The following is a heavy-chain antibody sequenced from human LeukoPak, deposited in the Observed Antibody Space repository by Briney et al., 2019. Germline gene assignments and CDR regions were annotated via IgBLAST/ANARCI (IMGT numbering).Heavy chain of an antibody. J-gene: IGHJ4*02. CDR2: ISSRSSTI. D-gene: IGHD3/OR15-3a*01. CDR1: GFTLSRYS. Sequence: GGSLRLSCVVSGFTLSRYSMNWVRQAPGKGLEWISYISSRSSTIYYADSVKGRFTISRDNAENSLYLQMNSLRAEDTAVYYCARDKSYYFDYWGQGTLVTVSS. CDR3: ARDKSYYFDY. V-gene: IGHV3-48*04.